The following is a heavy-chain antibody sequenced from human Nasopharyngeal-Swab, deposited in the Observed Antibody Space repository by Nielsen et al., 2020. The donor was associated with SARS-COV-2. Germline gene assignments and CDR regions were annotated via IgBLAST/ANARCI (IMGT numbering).Heavy chain of an antibody. V-gene: IGHV7-4-1*02. CDR2: FNTNTGNP. CDR3: ARDRESLNIVVVPAARTYYFDY. Sequence: WVRQAPGQGLEWMGWFNTNTGNPTYAQGFTGRFVFSLDTSVSTAYLQISSLKAEDTAVYYCARDRESLNIVVVPAARTYYFDYWGQGTLVTVSS. J-gene: IGHJ4*02. D-gene: IGHD2-2*01.